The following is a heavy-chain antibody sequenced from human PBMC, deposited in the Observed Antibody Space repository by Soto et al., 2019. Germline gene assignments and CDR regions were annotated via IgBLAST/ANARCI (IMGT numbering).Heavy chain of an antibody. J-gene: IGHJ4*02. Sequence: AGGSLRLSCAASGFTFSSYGMHWVRQAPGKGLEWVAVISYDGSNKYYADSVKGRFTISRDNSKNTLYLQMNSLRAEDTAVYYCAKVLSTTVTSLDYWGQGTLVTVSS. D-gene: IGHD4-17*01. CDR1: GFTFSSYG. V-gene: IGHV3-30*18. CDR2: ISYDGSNK. CDR3: AKVLSTTVTSLDY.